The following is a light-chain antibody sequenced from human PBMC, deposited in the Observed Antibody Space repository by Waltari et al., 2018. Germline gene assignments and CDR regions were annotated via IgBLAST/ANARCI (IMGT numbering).Light chain of an antibody. CDR3: QQYNGYWT. J-gene: IGKJ1*01. V-gene: IGKV1-5*03. Sequence: DLQITQSPSNLSASVSKRVTITCRASQSISSWLAWYQQKPGTAPKLLIYKASTLESGVPSRFSGSGSGTEFTLTINSLQPDDFATYYCQQYNGYWTFGQGTKVEIK. CDR1: QSISSW. CDR2: KAS.